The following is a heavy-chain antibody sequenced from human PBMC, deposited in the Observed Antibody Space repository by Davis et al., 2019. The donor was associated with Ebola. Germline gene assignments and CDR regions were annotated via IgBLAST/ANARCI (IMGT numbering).Heavy chain of an antibody. J-gene: IGHJ3*02. CDR3: ARENGWSDAFDI. D-gene: IGHD6-19*01. CDR2: ISGSGGST. Sequence: GGSLRLSCTDSVITFSSYAMTWVRQAPGKGLEWVSAISGSGGSTYYADSVKGRFTISRDNAKNSLYLQMNSLRAEDTAVYYCARENGWSDAFDIWGQGTMVTVSS. V-gene: IGHV3-23*01. CDR1: VITFSSYA.